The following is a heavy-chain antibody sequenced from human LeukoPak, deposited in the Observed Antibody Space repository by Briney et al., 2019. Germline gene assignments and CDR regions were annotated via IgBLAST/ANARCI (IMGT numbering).Heavy chain of an antibody. CDR3: AREGNYYGSGSYPPLGAFDI. D-gene: IGHD3-10*01. J-gene: IGHJ3*02. CDR2: INLNSGGT. CDR1: GYTFTGYY. V-gene: IGHV1-2*02. Sequence: GASVKVSCKASGYTFTGYYMHWVRQAPGQGLEWMGWINLNSGGTNYAQKFQGRVTMTRDTSISTAYMELSRLRSDDTAVYYCAREGNYYGSGSYPPLGAFDIWGQGTMVTVSS.